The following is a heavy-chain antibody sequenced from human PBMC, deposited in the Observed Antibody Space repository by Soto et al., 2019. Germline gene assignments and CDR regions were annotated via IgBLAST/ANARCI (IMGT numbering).Heavy chain of an antibody. D-gene: IGHD3-22*01. Sequence: QVQLVESGGGVVQPGRSLRLSCAASGFTFSSYAMHWVRQAPGKGLEWVAVISYDGSNKYYADSVKGRFTISRDNSKTTLYLQMNSLRAEDTAVYYCARGPPFYDSSGYYYAFDIWGQGTMVTVSS. V-gene: IGHV3-30-3*01. J-gene: IGHJ3*02. CDR1: GFTFSSYA. CDR2: ISYDGSNK. CDR3: ARGPPFYDSSGYYYAFDI.